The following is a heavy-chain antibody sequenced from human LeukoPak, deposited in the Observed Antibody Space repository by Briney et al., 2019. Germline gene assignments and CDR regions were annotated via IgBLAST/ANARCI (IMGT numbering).Heavy chain of an antibody. D-gene: IGHD4-23*01. CDR1: GFTFSSYA. CDR3: AKVELATVVRGAFDI. CDR2: ISGSGDRT. J-gene: IGHJ3*02. V-gene: IGHV3-23*01. Sequence: PGGSLRLSCAASGFTFSSYAMTWVRQTPGKGLEWVSVISGSGDRTYYADSSKGRFTISRDNSKNTLYLQMNSLSTEDTAVYYCAKVELATVVRGAFDIWGQGTMVTVSS.